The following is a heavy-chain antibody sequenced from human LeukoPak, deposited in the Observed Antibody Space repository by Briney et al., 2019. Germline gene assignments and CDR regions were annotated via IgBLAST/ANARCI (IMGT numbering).Heavy chain of an antibody. CDR1: GGSISSGDYC. CDR3: ARVQLERQAYYYMDV. CDR2: IYYSGST. Sequence: PSQTLSLTXTVSGGSISSGDYCWSWIRQPPGKGLEWIGYIYYSGSTYYNPSLKSRVTISVDTSKNQFSLKLNSVTAADTAVYYCARVQLERQAYYYMDVWGKGTTVTVSS. V-gene: IGHV4-30-4*08. D-gene: IGHD1-1*01. J-gene: IGHJ6*03.